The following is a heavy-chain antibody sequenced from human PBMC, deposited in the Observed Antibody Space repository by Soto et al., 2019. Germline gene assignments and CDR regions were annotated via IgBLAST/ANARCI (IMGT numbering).Heavy chain of an antibody. CDR3: ARDPKSALDF. V-gene: IGHV1-46*01. Sequence: GASVKVSCKASGHTFTNYYIHWVRQAPGQGLEWMGIINPSNGDTFYAQKFQGRVTMTRDTSTSTIYMELSGLRSDDTAVYYCARDPKSALDFWGLGTLVTVSS. CDR2: INPSNGDT. CDR1: GHTFTNYY. D-gene: IGHD3-3*01. J-gene: IGHJ4*02.